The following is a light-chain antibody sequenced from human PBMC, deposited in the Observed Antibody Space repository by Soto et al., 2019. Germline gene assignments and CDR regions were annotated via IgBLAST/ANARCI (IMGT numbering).Light chain of an antibody. CDR3: QQYDDWPPVT. J-gene: IGKJ1*01. Sequence: ETVMTQSPATLSVSPGESATLSCRASQSVSLSLAWYQQKPGQGPRLLIYGAFTRATGIPARFTGSGSGTEFTLTISSLQSEDFAVYYCQQYDDWPPVTFGQGTKVDIK. CDR2: GAF. V-gene: IGKV3-15*01. CDR1: QSVSLS.